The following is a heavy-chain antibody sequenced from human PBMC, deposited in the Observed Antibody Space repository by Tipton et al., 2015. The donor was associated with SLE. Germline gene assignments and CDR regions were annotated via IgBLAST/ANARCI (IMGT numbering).Heavy chain of an antibody. D-gene: IGHD2-8*01. V-gene: IGHV4-39*07. CDR1: GGSISSSKYY. CDR2: IYSGGGT. J-gene: IGHJ4*02. CDR3: ARGGASVLIRNCYFDY. Sequence: TLSLTCTVSGGSISSSKYYWGWIRQPPGKGLEWIGSIYSGGGTYYNPSLKSRVSISVDTSKNQFFLNLRSVTAADTAVYFCARGGASVLIRNCYFDYWGQGSLVTVSS.